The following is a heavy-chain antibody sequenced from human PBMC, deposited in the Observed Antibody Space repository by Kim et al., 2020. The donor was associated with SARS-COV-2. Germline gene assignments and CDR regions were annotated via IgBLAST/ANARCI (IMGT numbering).Heavy chain of an antibody. CDR3: ARGSYYDFWSGYYSGYYYYYYMDV. J-gene: IGHJ6*03. CDR1: GYTFTSYD. V-gene: IGHV1-8*01. Sequence: ASVKVSCKASGYTFTSYDINWVRQATGQGLEWMGWMNPNSGNTGYAQKFQGRVTMTRNTSISTAYMELSSLRSEDTAVYYCARGSYYDFWSGYYSGYYYYYYMDVWGQGTTVTVSS. D-gene: IGHD3-3*01. CDR2: MNPNSGNT.